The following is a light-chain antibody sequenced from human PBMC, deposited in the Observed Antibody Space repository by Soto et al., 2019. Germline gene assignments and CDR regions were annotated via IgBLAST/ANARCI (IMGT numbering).Light chain of an antibody. CDR2: DAS. Sequence: IVLTQSPATLSLSPGERAVLSCRASQSVSTSLAWYQHKPGQAPRLIIYDASKRAPGIPARFSGSGSGTDFTLTISSLEPEDFAVYYCQVRDVWPTFGQGTKVYIK. CDR1: QSVSTS. V-gene: IGKV3-11*01. J-gene: IGKJ1*01. CDR3: QVRDVWPT.